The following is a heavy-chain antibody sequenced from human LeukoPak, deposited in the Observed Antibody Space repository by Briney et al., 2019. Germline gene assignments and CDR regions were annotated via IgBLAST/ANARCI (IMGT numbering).Heavy chain of an antibody. J-gene: IGHJ4*02. CDR3: ARHNRGYSKGGFDY. CDR1: GGSISSTYYY. Sequence: SETLSLTCNVSGGSISSTYYYWDWIRQPPGKGLEWIGAIYYSGSTYYNPSLKSRVTISVDTSKNQFSLKLGSVTAADTAVYYCARHNRGYSKGGFDYWGQGTLVTVSS. V-gene: IGHV4-39*01. CDR2: IYYSGST. D-gene: IGHD4-11*01.